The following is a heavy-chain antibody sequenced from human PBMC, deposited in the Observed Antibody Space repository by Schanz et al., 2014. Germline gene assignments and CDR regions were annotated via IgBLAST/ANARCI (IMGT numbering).Heavy chain of an antibody. D-gene: IGHD2-21*01. CDR3: ARDRLECGAECYSVEVFEI. CDR1: GGTFSSFG. CDR2: FIPILDVG. J-gene: IGHJ4*02. V-gene: IGHV1-69*04. Sequence: VQLEQSGAEVKKPGSSVKVSCKASGGTFSSFGISWVRQARGQGLEWVGRFIPILDVGNYAQQFQGRVTFTADKSTSTAYMELSGLRSEDTAVYYCARDRLECGAECYSVEVFEIWGQGTLVIVSS.